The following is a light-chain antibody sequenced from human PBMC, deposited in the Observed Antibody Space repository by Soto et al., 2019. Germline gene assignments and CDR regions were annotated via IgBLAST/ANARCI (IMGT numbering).Light chain of an antibody. V-gene: IGLV1-44*01. CDR2: SNN. CDR3: AAWHDSLIVV. J-gene: IGLJ2*01. CDR1: SSNIGSNT. Sequence: QAVLSQPPSASGTPGQRVTLSCSGSSSNIGSNTVSWYQQLPGMAPKLLIYSNNQRPSGVPDRFSGSKSGTSASLAISGLQSEDEGDYYCAAWHDSLIVVFGGGTKLTVL.